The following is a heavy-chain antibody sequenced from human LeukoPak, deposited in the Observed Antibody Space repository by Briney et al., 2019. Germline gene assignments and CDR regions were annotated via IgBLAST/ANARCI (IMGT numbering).Heavy chain of an antibody. Sequence: PSDTLTLTCTVSGGSISRYYWSWIPQPPGKGLEWIGYIYYSGSTNFIPSLRSRLTISVDTSKNQFSLKLSSVTAADTAVYYCARTYGSSGLWYFDLWGRGTLVTVSS. D-gene: IGHD6-13*01. J-gene: IGHJ2*01. V-gene: IGHV4-59*07. CDR2: IYYSGST. CDR1: GGSISRYY. CDR3: ARTYGSSGLWYFDL.